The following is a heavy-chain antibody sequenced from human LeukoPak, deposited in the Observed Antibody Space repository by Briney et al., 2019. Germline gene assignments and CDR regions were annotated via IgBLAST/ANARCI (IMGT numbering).Heavy chain of an antibody. CDR1: GFTFSTYG. CDR3: ARDLGYYPGGGSFDY. D-gene: IGHD3-22*01. Sequence: PGGSLRLSCAASGFTFSTYGMHWVRQAPGKGLEWVAFIRYDGNNYYYADSVKGRFTISRDNSRNTLYLRMNSLRAEDTAVYYCARDLGYYPGGGSFDYWGQGTLVTVSS. CDR2: IRYDGNNY. J-gene: IGHJ4*02. V-gene: IGHV3-30*02.